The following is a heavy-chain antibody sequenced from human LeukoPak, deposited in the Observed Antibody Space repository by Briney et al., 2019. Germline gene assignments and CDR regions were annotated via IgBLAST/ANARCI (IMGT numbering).Heavy chain of an antibody. CDR1: GYTFTGYY. Sequence: GASVKVSCKASGYTFTGYYMHWVRQAPGQGLEWMGIINPSGGSTSYAQKFQGRVTMTRDMSTSTVYMELSSLRSEDTAVYYCARGVVPAAQIGYYFDYWGQGTLVTVSS. CDR2: INPSGGST. J-gene: IGHJ4*02. D-gene: IGHD2-2*01. CDR3: ARGVVPAAQIGYYFDY. V-gene: IGHV1-46*01.